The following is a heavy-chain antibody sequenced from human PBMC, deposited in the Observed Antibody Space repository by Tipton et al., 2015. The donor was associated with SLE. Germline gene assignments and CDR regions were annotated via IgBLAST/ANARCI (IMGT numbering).Heavy chain of an antibody. Sequence: TLSLTCVVSNYFITSGYFWGWIRQPPGRNLEWIGSIFHTGSTKYNPSLRTQAAISVDTSKNQFFLRLNSVTAADTAVYYCARAAHFYSETYYPFSYFDYWGPGTLVTVPS. CDR1: NYFITSGYF. CDR3: ARAAHFYSETYYPFSYFDY. V-gene: IGHV4-38-2*01. D-gene: IGHD1-26*01. CDR2: IFHTGST. J-gene: IGHJ4*02.